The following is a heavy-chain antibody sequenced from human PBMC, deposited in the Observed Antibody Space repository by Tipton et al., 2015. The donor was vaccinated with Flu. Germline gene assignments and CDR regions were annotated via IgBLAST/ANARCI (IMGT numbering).Heavy chain of an antibody. Sequence: TLSLTCTVSGGSISSSSYYWGWIRQPPGKGLEWIGSIYYSGSTYYNPSLKSRVTISVDTSKNQFSLKLSSVTAADTAVYYCASYSSGWYGRKYYFDYWGQGTLVTVSS. V-gene: IGHV4-39*01. CDR3: ASYSSGWYGRKYYFDY. CDR2: IYYSGST. J-gene: IGHJ4*02. CDR1: GGSISSSSYY. D-gene: IGHD6-19*01.